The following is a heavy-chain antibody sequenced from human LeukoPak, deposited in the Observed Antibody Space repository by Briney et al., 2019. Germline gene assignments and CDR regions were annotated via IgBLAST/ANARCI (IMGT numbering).Heavy chain of an antibody. CDR1: GYTFTSYY. J-gene: IGHJ6*02. CDR3: ARDHYGMDV. V-gene: IGHV1-46*01. Sequence: ASVKVSCTSSGYTFTSYYLHWLRLAPGQGLGLMGIINPSGGSTSYAQKFQGRVTMTRDTSTSTVYMELSSLRSEDTAVYYCARDHYGMDVWGQGTTVTVSS. CDR2: INPSGGST.